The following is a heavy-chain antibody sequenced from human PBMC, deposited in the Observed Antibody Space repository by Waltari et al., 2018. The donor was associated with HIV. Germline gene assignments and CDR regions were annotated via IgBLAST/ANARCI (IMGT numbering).Heavy chain of an antibody. CDR2: ISGSGGVT. Sequence: EMQLAESGGGLLQPGESLRLSCVASGFTFRTSDMNWIRQTPEKGLEWSSTISGSGGVTNYAASVKGRFTVSRDNSQNTLYLQMTTLRADDTATYYCARGAKAGPYYHYYLDVWGKGTTVTVS. V-gene: IGHV3-23*04. CDR1: GFTFRTSD. CDR3: ARGAKAGPYYHYYLDV. D-gene: IGHD6-13*01. J-gene: IGHJ6*03.